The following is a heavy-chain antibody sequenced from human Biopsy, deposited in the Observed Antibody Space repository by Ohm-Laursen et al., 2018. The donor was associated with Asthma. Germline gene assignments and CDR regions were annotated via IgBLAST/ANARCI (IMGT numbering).Heavy chain of an antibody. CDR1: GFTFSSYW. Sequence: SLRLSCTASGFTFSSYWMHWVRQAPGRGLVWVSRINSDGSSTSYADSVKGRFTISGDNAKNTLYLEMNSLRAEDTAVYYCARGPAWQQLDNWGQGTLVTVSS. V-gene: IGHV3-74*01. J-gene: IGHJ4*02. CDR3: ARGPAWQQLDN. CDR2: INSDGSST. D-gene: IGHD6-13*01.